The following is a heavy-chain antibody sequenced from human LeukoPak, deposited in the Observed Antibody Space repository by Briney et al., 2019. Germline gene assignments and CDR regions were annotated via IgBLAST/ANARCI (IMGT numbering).Heavy chain of an antibody. CDR1: GYSSTSYW. D-gene: IGHD3-22*01. V-gene: IGHV5-51*01. CDR3: ARPSYYYDSSGYPPKGAFDI. Sequence: GESLKISCKGSGYSSTSYWIGWVRQMPGKGLEWMGIIYPGDSDTRYSPSFQGQVTISADKSISTAYLQWSSLKATDTAMYYCARPSYYYDSSGYPPKGAFDIWGQGTMVTVSS. J-gene: IGHJ3*02. CDR2: IYPGDSDT.